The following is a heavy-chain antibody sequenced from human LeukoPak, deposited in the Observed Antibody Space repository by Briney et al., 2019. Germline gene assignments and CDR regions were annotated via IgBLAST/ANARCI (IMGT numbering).Heavy chain of an antibody. CDR2: INPNSGGT. CDR3: ARVIYDSSGFLPQGTDY. V-gene: IGHV1-2*02. CDR1: GYTFTSYY. D-gene: IGHD3-22*01. Sequence: ASVKVSCKASGYTFTSYYMHWVRQAPGQGLEWMGWINPNSGGTNYAQKFQGRVTMTRDTSISTAYMELSRLRSDDTAVYYCARVIYDSSGFLPQGTDYWGQGTLVTVSS. J-gene: IGHJ4*02.